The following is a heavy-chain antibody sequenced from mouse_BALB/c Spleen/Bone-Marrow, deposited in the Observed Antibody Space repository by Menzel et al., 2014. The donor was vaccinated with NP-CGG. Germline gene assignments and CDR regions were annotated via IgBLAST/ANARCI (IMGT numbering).Heavy chain of an antibody. CDR3: ARGGDRYDDWFAY. V-gene: IGHV1S29*02. Sequence: VQLKQSGPELVKPGASVKISCKASGYTFTDYNMHWVKQSHGKSLEWIGYIYPHNGGTGYNQKFKSKATLTVDNSSSTAYMELRSLTSEDSAVYYCARGGDRYDDWFAYWGQGTLVTVSA. CDR1: GYTFTDYN. D-gene: IGHD2-14*01. J-gene: IGHJ3*01. CDR2: IYPHNGGT.